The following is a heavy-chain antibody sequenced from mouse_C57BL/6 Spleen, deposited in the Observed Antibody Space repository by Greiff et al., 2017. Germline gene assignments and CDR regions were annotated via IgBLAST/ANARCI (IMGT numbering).Heavy chain of an antibody. Sequence: QVQLQQPGAELVKPGASVKMSCKASGYTFTSYWITWVKQRPGQGLEWIGDIYPGSGSTNYNEKFKSKATLTVDTSSSTAYMQLSSLTSEDSAVYYCAREGFITTVVAKDYFDYWGQGTTLTVSS. CDR1: GYTFTSYW. V-gene: IGHV1-55*01. CDR2: IYPGSGST. D-gene: IGHD1-1*01. J-gene: IGHJ2*01. CDR3: AREGFITTVVAKDYFDY.